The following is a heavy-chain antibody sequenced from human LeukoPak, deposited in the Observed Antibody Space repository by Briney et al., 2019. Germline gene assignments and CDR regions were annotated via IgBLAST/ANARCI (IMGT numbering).Heavy chain of an antibody. CDR2: ISSSASNI. D-gene: IGHD4-17*01. V-gene: IGHV3-48*03. CDR3: ARDLDYGDTFDY. Sequence: GGSLRLSCAASGFTFSSYEMNWVRQAPGKGLEWVSYISSSASNIYYADSVKGRFTISRDNAKNTLYLQMNSLRAEDTAVYYCARDLDYGDTFDYWGQGTLVTVSS. J-gene: IGHJ4*02. CDR1: GFTFSSYE.